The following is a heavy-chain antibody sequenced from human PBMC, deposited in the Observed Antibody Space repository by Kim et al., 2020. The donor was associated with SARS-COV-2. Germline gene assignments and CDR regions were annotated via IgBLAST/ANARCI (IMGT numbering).Heavy chain of an antibody. J-gene: IGHJ6*02. V-gene: IGHV3-48*01. CDR3: ARGGGYP. CDR2: SSSSTI. Sequence: SSSSTIYYADSVKGRFTISRDNAKNSLCLQKNSLRAEDTAVYYCARGGGYPWGQGTTVTVSS. D-gene: IGHD3-16*01.